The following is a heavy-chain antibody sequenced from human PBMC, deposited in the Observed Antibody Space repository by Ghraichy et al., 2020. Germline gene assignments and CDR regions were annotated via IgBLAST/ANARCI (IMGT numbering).Heavy chain of an antibody. CDR2: FDPEDGET. V-gene: IGHV1-24*01. J-gene: IGHJ5*02. CDR3: LIGPRDYYDSSGYYFSA. Sequence: ATVKVSCKVSGYTLTELSMHWVRQAPGKGLEWMGGFDPEDGETIYAQKFQGRVTMTEDTSTDTAYMELSSLRSEDTAVYYCLIGPRDYYDSSGYYFSAWGQGTLVTVSS. D-gene: IGHD3-22*01. CDR1: GYTLTELS.